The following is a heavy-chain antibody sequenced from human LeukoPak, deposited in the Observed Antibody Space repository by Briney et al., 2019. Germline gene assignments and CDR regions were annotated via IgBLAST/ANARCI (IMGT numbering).Heavy chain of an antibody. CDR3: ARVLSFVLPTAIFRY. V-gene: IGHV1-8*01. CDR1: GYTFTSSD. Sequence: ASVKVSCKASGYTFTSSDINWVRQATGQGLEWMGWMNPNSGNTGYAQKFQGRVTMTRNTSISTAYMELSSLRSEDTAVYYCARVLSFVLPTAIFRYWGQGTLVTVSS. D-gene: IGHD2-2*01. J-gene: IGHJ4*02. CDR2: MNPNSGNT.